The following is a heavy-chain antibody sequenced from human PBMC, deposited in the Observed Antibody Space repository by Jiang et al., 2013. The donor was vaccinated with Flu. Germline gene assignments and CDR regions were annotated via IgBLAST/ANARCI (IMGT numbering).Heavy chain of an antibody. CDR2: INLRGGGT. Sequence: SCKASGYTFTDYYMHWVRQAPGQGLEWMGIINLRGGGTSYAQRFQGRVTMTRDTSTSTVYMDLTSLGSEDTAVYYCARDMEDGKSGCDYWGQGTLVTVSS. D-gene: IGHD1-26*01. J-gene: IGHJ4*02. V-gene: IGHV1-46*01. CDR3: ARDMEDGKSGCDY. CDR1: GYTFTDYY.